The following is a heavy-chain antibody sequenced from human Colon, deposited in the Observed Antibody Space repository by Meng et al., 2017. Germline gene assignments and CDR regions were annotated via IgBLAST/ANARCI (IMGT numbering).Heavy chain of an antibody. CDR2: TYYRSKWYN. J-gene: IGHJ4*02. CDR3: ARDHGYSYGLPLDY. V-gene: IGHV6-1*01. CDR1: GASVSSNTAA. Sequence: QVQLQQSGPGLVKPSQTLSLTRVISGASVSSNTAAWNWIRQSPSRGLEWLGRTYYRSKWYNEYAVSVKSRMTFNADTSKNQVSLQVNSVTPEDTAVYYCARDHGYSYGLPLDYWGQGILVTVSS. D-gene: IGHD5-18*01.